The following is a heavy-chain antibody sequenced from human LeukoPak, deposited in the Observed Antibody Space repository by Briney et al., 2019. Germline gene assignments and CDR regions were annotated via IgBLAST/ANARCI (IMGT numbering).Heavy chain of an antibody. D-gene: IGHD3-3*01. CDR2: INHSGST. CDR3: ARGYDFWSGYPNSYYYYGMDV. J-gene: IGHJ6*02. Sequence: PSETLSLTCAVYGGSFSGYYWSWIRQPPGKGLEWIGEINHSGSTNYNPSLKSRVTISVDTSKNQFSLKLSSVTAADTAAYYCARGYDFWSGYPNSYYYYGMDVWGQGTTVTVSS. CDR1: GGSFSGYY. V-gene: IGHV4-34*01.